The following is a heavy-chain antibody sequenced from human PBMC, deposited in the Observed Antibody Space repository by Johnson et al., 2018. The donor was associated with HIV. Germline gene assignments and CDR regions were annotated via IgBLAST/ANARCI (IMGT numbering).Heavy chain of an antibody. V-gene: IGHV3-30-3*01. J-gene: IGHJ3*02. D-gene: IGHD1-26*01. CDR2: ISYAGSNK. Sequence: QVQLVESGGGVVQPGRSLRLSCAASGFTFSSNAMHWVRQAPGKGLERVVVISYAGSNKSYADSVTGRFTISRDNSKNTLYLQMNSLRAEDTAVYYCARDLSEGELGHAFDIWGQGTMVTVSS. CDR3: ARDLSEGELGHAFDI. CDR1: GFTFSSNA.